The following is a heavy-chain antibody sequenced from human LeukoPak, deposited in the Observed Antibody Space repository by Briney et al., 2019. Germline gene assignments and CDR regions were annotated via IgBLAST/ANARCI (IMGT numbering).Heavy chain of an antibody. V-gene: IGHV1-18*04. CDR1: GYTFTGYY. J-gene: IGHJ3*02. CDR2: ISAYNGNT. Sequence: ASVKVSCKASGYTFTGYYMHWVRQAPGQGLEWMGWISAYNGNTNYAQKLQGRVTMTTDTSTSTAYMELRSLRSDDTAVYYCARDRPLVGATTFAFDIWGQGTMVTVSS. CDR3: ARDRPLVGATTFAFDI. D-gene: IGHD1-26*01.